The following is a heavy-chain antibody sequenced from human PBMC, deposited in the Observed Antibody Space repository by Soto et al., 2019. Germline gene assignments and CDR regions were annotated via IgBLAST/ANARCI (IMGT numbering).Heavy chain of an antibody. CDR2: IYPADSDT. CDR3: ARLSQGPLHYYYYYMDV. CDR1: GYSFTTYW. Sequence: PGESLKISCKASGYSFTTYWIGWVRQMPGKGLEWMGIIYPADSDTRYSPSFQGQVTISADKSISTAFLQWSSLKASDTAMYYFARLSQGPLHYYYYYMDVWGQGTTVTVSS. V-gene: IGHV5-51*01. J-gene: IGHJ6*02.